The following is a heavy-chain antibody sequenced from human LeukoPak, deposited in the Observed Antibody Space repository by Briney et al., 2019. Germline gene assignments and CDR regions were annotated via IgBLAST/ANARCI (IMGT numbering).Heavy chain of an antibody. CDR1: GFTFSSYA. J-gene: IGHJ4*02. V-gene: IGHV3-23*01. CDR2: ISGSGGNT. Sequence: GGALTLSCAASGFTFSSYAMTWVRQAPGKGLEWVSGISGSGGNTYYTDSVRGRLSISRDNSKNTLYLQVNSLRAEDTAVYYCAKGRTEGGTLALDYWGQGTLVTVSS. D-gene: IGHD6-19*01. CDR3: AKGRTEGGTLALDY.